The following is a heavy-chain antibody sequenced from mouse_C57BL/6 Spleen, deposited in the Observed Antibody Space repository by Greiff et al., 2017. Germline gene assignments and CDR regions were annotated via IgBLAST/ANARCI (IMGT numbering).Heavy chain of an antibody. D-gene: IGHD1-1*01. CDR3: ARQGLRYPGACFDY. CDR1: RFTFSSYG. CDR2: ISSGGSYT. J-gene: IGHJ2*01. Sequence: EVQGVESGGDLVKPGGSLKLSCAASRFTFSSYGMSWVRQTPDKRLEWVATISSGGSYTYYPDSVKGRFTISRDNAKNTLYLQMSSLKSEDTAMYYCARQGLRYPGACFDYWGQGTTLTVSS. V-gene: IGHV5-6*01.